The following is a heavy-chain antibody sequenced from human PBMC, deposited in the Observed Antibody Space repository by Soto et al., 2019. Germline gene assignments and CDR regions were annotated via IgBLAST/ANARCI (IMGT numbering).Heavy chain of an antibody. Sequence: TGGSLRLSCRTSGFTFSSFSMHWLRQAPGKGLEWVAVIGSTNVKYYADSVKGRFTISRDNSQDTLYLQMDGLRPDDTGVYFCAREVVTTKWYFDNWGQGSLVTVSS. CDR3: AREVVTTKWYFDN. CDR2: IGSTNVK. V-gene: IGHV3-30*02. D-gene: IGHD1-1*01. CDR1: GFTFSSFS. J-gene: IGHJ4*02.